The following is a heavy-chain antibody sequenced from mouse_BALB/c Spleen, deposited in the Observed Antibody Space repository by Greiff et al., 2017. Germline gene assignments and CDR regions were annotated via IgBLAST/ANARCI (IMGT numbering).Heavy chain of an antibody. D-gene: IGHD2-2*01. CDR1: GYTFTDYN. Sequence: EVQLQQSGPELVKPGASVKISCKASGYTFTDYNMHWVKQNHGKSLEWIGYIYPYNGGTGYNQKFKSKATLTVDNSSSTAYMELRSLTSEDSAVYYCARRLPSYYAMDYWGQGTSVTVSS. CDR3: ARRLPSYYAMDY. J-gene: IGHJ4*01. CDR2: IYPYNGGT. V-gene: IGHV1S29*02.